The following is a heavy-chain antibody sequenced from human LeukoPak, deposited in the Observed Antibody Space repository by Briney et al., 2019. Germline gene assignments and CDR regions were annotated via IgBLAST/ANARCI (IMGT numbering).Heavy chain of an antibody. J-gene: IGHJ4*02. CDR3: AKDLVSPFIAAAGTGPFDY. CDR1: GFTFSSYA. CDR2: VSGSGGST. Sequence: GGSLRLSCAASGFTFSSYAMSWVRQAPGKGLEWVSAVSGSGGSTYYADSVKGRFTISRDNSKNTLYLQMNSLRAEDTAVYYCAKDLVSPFIAAAGTGPFDYWGQGTLVTVSS. D-gene: IGHD6-13*01. V-gene: IGHV3-23*01.